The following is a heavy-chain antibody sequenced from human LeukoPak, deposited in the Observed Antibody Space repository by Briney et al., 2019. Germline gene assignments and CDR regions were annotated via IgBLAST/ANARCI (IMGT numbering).Heavy chain of an antibody. J-gene: IGHJ6*02. Sequence: PSQTLSLTCTVSGGSISSGGYYWGWIRQHPGKGLEWIGYIYYSGSTYHNPSLKSRVTISVDTSKNQFSLKLSSVTAADTAVYYCARVSYDSSGYYYGMDVWGQGTTVTVSS. CDR2: IYYSGST. V-gene: IGHV4-31*03. CDR1: GGSISSGGYY. D-gene: IGHD3-22*01. CDR3: ARVSYDSSGYYYGMDV.